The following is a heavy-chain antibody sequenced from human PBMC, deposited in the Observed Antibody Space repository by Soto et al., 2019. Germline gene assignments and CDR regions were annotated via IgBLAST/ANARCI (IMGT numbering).Heavy chain of an antibody. D-gene: IGHD6-19*01. CDR1: GFTFDVLP. V-gene: IGHV3-43*01. CDR3: AKDGAGIAVAGNFDY. J-gene: IGHJ4*02. Sequence: EVQLVESGGVVLRPGGSRRLSFAASGFTFDVLPMNWVRRAPGKGLEWFSLISWDGDTSYYGDSVKGRFTISRDNNRNSLYLQMDSLRTEDTAFYYCAKDGAGIAVAGNFDYWGQGTLVTVSS. CDR2: ISWDGDTS.